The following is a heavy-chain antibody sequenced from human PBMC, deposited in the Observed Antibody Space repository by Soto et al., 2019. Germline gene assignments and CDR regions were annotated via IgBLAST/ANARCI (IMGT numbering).Heavy chain of an antibody. CDR3: ARLRAAGLSQIIAAAGSRYYYYYGMDV. Sequence: SETLSLTCAVYGASFSGYYWGWIRQPPGKGLEWIGEINHTGSTNYNPSLKSRVTISVDTSKNQFSLKLSSVTAADTAVYYCARLRAAGLSQIIAAAGSRYYYYYGMDVWGQGTTVTV. D-gene: IGHD6-13*01. CDR1: GASFSGYY. J-gene: IGHJ6*02. CDR2: INHTGST. V-gene: IGHV4-34*01.